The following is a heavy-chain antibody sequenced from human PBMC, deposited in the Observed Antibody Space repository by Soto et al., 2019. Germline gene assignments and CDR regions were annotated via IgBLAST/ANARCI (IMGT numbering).Heavy chain of an antibody. Sequence: PGGSLRLSCAASGFTFSSYWMSWVRQAPGKGLEWVSSISSSSSYIYYADSVKGRFTISRDNAKNSLYLQMNSLRAEDTAVYYCARSWNYYYYYGMDVWGQGTTVTVSS. D-gene: IGHD3-3*01. CDR1: GFTFSSYW. J-gene: IGHJ6*02. CDR2: ISSSSSYI. V-gene: IGHV3-21*01. CDR3: ARSWNYYYYYGMDV.